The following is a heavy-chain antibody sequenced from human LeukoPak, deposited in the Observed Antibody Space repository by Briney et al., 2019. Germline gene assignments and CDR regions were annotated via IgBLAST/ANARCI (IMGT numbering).Heavy chain of an antibody. CDR1: GFTFSSYG. J-gene: IGHJ5*02. CDR2: ISGNGDDT. CDR3: AKGGEPLLRGYTRFDP. Sequence: PGGSLRLSCAVSGFTFSSYGMTWVRQAPGKGLEWVSTISGNGDDTYYADSVKGRFTISRDNSKNTLYLQMNSLTAEDTAVYHCAKGGEPLLRGYTRFDPWGQGTLVTVSS. V-gene: IGHV3-23*01. D-gene: IGHD3-3*01.